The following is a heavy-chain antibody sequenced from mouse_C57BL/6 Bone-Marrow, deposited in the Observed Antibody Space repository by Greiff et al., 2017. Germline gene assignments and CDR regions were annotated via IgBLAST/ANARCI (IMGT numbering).Heavy chain of an antibody. CDR2: INPNNGGT. Sequence: VQLKESGPELVKPGASVKIPCKASGYTFTDYNMDWVKQSHGKSLEWIGDINPNNGGTIYNQKFKGKATLTVDKSSSTAYMELRSLTSEDTAVYYCARFYYEDYYAMDYWGQGPSVTVSS. CDR1: GYTFTDYN. CDR3: ARFYYEDYYAMDY. V-gene: IGHV1-18*01. J-gene: IGHJ4*01. D-gene: IGHD1-1*01.